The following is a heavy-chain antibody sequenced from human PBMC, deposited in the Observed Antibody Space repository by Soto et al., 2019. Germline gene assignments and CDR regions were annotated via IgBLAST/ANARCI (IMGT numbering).Heavy chain of an antibody. CDR3: AREIVVARGASYFDY. V-gene: IGHV3-7*04. CDR2: IRQDGSEK. D-gene: IGHD2-2*01. Sequence: EVQLVESGGNLVQPRGSLRLSCVGSGFTFSSNWMTWVRQAPGKGLEWVGNIRQDGSEKNYVDSVKGRFTISRDNAKNSLYLQMNSLRAEDTAVYYCAREIVVARGASYFDYWGPGTLVTVSS. CDR1: GFTFSSNW. J-gene: IGHJ4*02.